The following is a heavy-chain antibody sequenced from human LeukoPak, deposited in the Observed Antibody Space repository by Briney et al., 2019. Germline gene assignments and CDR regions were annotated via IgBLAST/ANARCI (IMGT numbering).Heavy chain of an antibody. J-gene: IGHJ4*02. CDR2: IRYDGSNK. Sequence: GGSLRLSCAASGFTFSSYGMHWVRQAPGKRLEWVAFIRYDGSNKYYADSVNGRFTVSRDNSKNTLYLQMNSLRVEDTAVYYCAKLLPPAAGGTYSFDYWGQGTLVTVSS. V-gene: IGHV3-30*02. CDR3: AKLLPPAAGGTYSFDY. CDR1: GFTFSSYG. D-gene: IGHD6-13*01.